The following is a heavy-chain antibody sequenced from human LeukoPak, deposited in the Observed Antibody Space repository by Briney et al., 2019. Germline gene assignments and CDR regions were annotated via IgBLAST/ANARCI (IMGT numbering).Heavy chain of an antibody. D-gene: IGHD1-26*01. V-gene: IGHV3-23*01. CDR1: GLTFSSYA. Sequence: SGGSLRLSCAASGLTFSSYAMNWVRQAPGKGLEWVSTISYSGGSTYYVDSVKGRFTISRDNSENTLYLQLNSLRAEDTAVYYCAKAASGSYLYYFDYWGPGTLVTVSS. CDR3: AKAASGSYLYYFDY. J-gene: IGHJ4*02. CDR2: ISYSGGST.